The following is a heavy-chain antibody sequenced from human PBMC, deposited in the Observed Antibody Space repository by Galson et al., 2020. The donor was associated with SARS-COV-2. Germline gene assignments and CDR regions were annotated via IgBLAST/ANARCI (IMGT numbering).Heavy chain of an antibody. CDR2: IDWDDDK. Sequence: SGPTLVKPTQTLTLTCAFSGFSLSTRDMCVSWIRQPPGRALEWLAHIDWDDDKHYSTPLRTRLTISKDSSKNHVVLTLTNMDPVDTATYYCARSSITLDRGVMDSCDIWGEGTMGTVSP. CDR3: ARSSITLDRGVMDSCDI. V-gene: IGHV2-70*01. CDR1: GFSLSTRDMC. D-gene: IGHD3-10*01. J-gene: IGHJ3*02.